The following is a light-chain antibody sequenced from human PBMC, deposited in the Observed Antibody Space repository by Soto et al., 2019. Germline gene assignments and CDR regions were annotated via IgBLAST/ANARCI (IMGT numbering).Light chain of an antibody. V-gene: IGLV2-8*01. CDR2: EVN. CDR3: SSYAGSSNV. CDR1: SSDVGGYNY. Sequence: QSALTQPPSASGPPGQSVAISCTVPSSDVGGYNYVSWYQQHPGKAPKLMIYEVNKRPSGVPDRSSGSKSGNTASLTVSGLQAEDEADDYCSSYAGSSNVFGTGTKVTVL. J-gene: IGLJ1*01.